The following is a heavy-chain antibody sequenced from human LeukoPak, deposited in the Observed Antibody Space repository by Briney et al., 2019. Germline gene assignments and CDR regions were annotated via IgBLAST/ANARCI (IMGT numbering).Heavy chain of an antibody. V-gene: IGHV3-23*01. D-gene: IGHD2-8*01. CDR1: GFTFSSYA. Sequence: PGGSLRLSCAASGFTFSSYAMSWVRQAPGEGLEWVSAISGSGGSTYYADSVKGRFTISRDNSKNTLYLQMNSLRAEDTAVYYCAKEGDCTNGVCYIGVDYWGQGTLVTVSS. CDR2: ISGSGGST. J-gene: IGHJ4*02. CDR3: AKEGDCTNGVCYIGVDY.